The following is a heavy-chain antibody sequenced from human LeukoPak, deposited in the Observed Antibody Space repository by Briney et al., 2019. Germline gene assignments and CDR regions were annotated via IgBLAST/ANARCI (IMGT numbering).Heavy chain of an antibody. Sequence: VASVKVSCKAYGYTFTDYYMHWVRQAPGQGLEWMGWINPNSGGTNYAQKFQGRVTMTRDTSISTACMELSRLRSDDTAVYYCAREGPIVGATHLVDYWGQGTLVTVSS. D-gene: IGHD1-26*01. CDR1: GYTFTDYY. CDR3: AREGPIVGATHLVDY. CDR2: INPNSGGT. V-gene: IGHV1-2*02. J-gene: IGHJ4*02.